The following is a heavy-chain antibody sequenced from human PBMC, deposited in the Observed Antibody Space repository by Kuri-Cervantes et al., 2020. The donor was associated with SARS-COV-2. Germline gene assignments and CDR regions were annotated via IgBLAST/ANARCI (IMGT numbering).Heavy chain of an antibody. Sequence: GGSLRLSCAASGFTVSSNYMSWVRQAPGKELEWVSVIYSGGSTYYADSVKGRFTITRDNSKNTLYLQMNSLRAEDTAVYYCTTDRGGLWGQGTLVTVSS. CDR2: IYSGGST. V-gene: IGHV3-53*01. CDR3: TTDRGGL. CDR1: GFTVSSNY. D-gene: IGHD3-16*01. J-gene: IGHJ4*02.